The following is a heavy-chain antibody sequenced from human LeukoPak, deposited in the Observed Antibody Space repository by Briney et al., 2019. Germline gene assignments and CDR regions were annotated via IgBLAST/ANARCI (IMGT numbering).Heavy chain of an antibody. CDR3: ALSSGSYFRFDP. Sequence: GGSLRLSCAASRFTFSNYAMNWVRQAPGKGLEWVSSISSTSSYIYYADSVKGRFTISRDNAKNSLYLQMNSLRAEDTAVYYCALSSGSYFRFDPWGQGTLVTVSS. D-gene: IGHD1-26*01. CDR2: ISSTSSYI. CDR1: RFTFSNYA. J-gene: IGHJ5*02. V-gene: IGHV3-21*01.